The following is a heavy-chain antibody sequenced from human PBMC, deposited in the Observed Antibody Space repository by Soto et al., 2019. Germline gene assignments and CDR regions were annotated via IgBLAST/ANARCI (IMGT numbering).Heavy chain of an antibody. J-gene: IGHJ4*02. CDR3: ARGYLQSGYSSSWVFDY. CDR1: GGSINSGGYY. CDR2: MYYSGST. V-gene: IGHV4-31*03. D-gene: IGHD6-13*01. Sequence: QVQLRESGPGLVKPSQTLSLTCTVSGGSINSGGYYWNWIRQHPGKGLEWIGYMYYSGSTYYNPFLRSRVIISADTSENHFSLKLSSVTAADPAVYFCARGYLQSGYSSSWVFDYWGQGTLVNVSS.